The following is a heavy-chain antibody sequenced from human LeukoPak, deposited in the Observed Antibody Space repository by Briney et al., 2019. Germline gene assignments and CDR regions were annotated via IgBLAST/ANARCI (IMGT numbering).Heavy chain of an antibody. CDR2: IYYSGST. CDR1: GGSISSSSDY. J-gene: IGHJ4*02. V-gene: IGHV4-31*03. CDR3: ARGQAPYPDY. Sequence: PSETLSLTCTVSGGSISSSSDYWGWIRQPPGKGLEWIGYIYYSGSTYYNPSLKSRVTISVDTSKNQFSLKLSSVTAADTAVYYCARGQAPYPDYWGQGTLVTVSS.